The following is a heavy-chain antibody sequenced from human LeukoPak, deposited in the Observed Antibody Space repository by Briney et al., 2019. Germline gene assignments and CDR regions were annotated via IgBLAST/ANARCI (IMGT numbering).Heavy chain of an antibody. Sequence: SETLSLTCTVSGGSISSYYWSWIRQPARKGLEWIGRIYTSGSTNYNPSLKSRVTMSVDTSKNQFSLKLSSVAAADTAVYYCARVQTSGSYFGAFDIWGQGTMVTVSS. CDR2: IYTSGST. J-gene: IGHJ3*02. CDR1: GGSISSYY. V-gene: IGHV4-4*07. CDR3: ARVQTSGSYFGAFDI. D-gene: IGHD1-26*01.